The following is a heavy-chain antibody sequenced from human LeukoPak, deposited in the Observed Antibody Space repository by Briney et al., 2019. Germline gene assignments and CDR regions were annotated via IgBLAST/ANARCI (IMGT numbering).Heavy chain of an antibody. Sequence: GGSLRLSCAASGFTFSSDAMSWVRQAPGKGLEWVSAISGSGGSTYYADSVKGRFTISRDNSKNTLYLQMNSLRAEDTAVYYCAKESVYYDSSGYYYRYFDYWGQGTLVTVSS. J-gene: IGHJ4*02. CDR2: ISGSGGST. CDR3: AKESVYYDSSGYYYRYFDY. V-gene: IGHV3-23*01. CDR1: GFTFSSDA. D-gene: IGHD3-22*01.